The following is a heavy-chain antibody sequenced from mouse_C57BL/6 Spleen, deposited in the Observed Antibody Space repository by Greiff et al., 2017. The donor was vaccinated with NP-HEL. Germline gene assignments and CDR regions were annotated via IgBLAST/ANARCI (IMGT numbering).Heavy chain of an antibody. D-gene: IGHD2-14*01. V-gene: IGHV1-15*01. CDR1: GYTFTDYE. Sequence: QVQLQQSGAELVRPGASVTLSCKASGYTFTDYEMHWVKQTPVHGLEWIGAIDPETGGTAYNQKFKGKAILTADKSSSTAYMELRSLTSEDSAVYYCTRGTPSIGDYWGQGTSVTVSS. J-gene: IGHJ4*01. CDR2: IDPETGGT. CDR3: TRGTPSIGDY.